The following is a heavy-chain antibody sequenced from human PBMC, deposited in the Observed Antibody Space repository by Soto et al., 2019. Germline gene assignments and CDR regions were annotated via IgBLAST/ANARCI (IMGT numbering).Heavy chain of an antibody. D-gene: IGHD3-22*01. CDR1: GGSISSSSYY. J-gene: IGHJ4*02. CDR2: IYYSGST. V-gene: IGHV4-39*01. CDR3: ARLGYYYDTPFSY. Sequence: QLQLQESGPGLVKPSETLSLTCTVSGGSISSSSYYWGWIRQTPGKGLEWIGSIYYSGSTYYNPSLKSRVTISVDTSKNQFSLKLSSVTAADTAVYYCARLGYYYDTPFSYWGQGTLVTVSS.